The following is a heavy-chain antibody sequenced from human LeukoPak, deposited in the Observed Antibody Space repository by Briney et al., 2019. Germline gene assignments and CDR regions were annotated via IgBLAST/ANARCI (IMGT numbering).Heavy chain of an antibody. CDR2: IYHSGST. CDR1: GGSISSSNW. CDR3: ARVGVRYFDWSTTNYYGMDV. V-gene: IGHV4-4*02. J-gene: IGHJ6*02. Sequence: PSGTLSLTCAVSGGSISSSNWWSWVRQPPGKGLEWIGEIYHSGSTNYNPSLKSRVTISVDKSKNQFSLKLSSATAADTAVYYCARVGVRYFDWSTTNYYGMDVWGQGTTVTVSS. D-gene: IGHD3-9*01.